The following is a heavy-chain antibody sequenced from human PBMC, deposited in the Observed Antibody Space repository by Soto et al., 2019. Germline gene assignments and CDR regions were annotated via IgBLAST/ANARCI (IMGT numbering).Heavy chain of an antibody. J-gene: IGHJ4*02. V-gene: IGHV1-18*01. CDR2: ISAYNGNT. CDR3: AGSSIAAPYYFDY. D-gene: IGHD6-6*01. Sequence: ASVKVSCKASGYTFTIYCISWVRQAPGQGLEWMGWISAYNGNTNYAQKLQGRVTMTTDTSTSTAYMELRSLRSDDTAVYYCAGSSIAAPYYFDYWGQGTLVTVSS. CDR1: GYTFTIYC.